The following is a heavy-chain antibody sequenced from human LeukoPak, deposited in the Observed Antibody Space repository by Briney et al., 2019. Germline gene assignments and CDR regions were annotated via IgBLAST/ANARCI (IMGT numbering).Heavy chain of an antibody. Sequence: GGSLRLSCAASGFTFSRYNMNWVRQAPGKGLEWVSYISSSGTTIYYADSVKGRFTISRDNAKNSLYLQMNSLRAEDTAVYYCALDTDYDTSWGQGTLVTVSS. J-gene: IGHJ5*02. CDR2: ISSSGTTI. CDR3: ALDTDYDTS. D-gene: IGHD3-22*01. V-gene: IGHV3-48*03. CDR1: GFTFSRYN.